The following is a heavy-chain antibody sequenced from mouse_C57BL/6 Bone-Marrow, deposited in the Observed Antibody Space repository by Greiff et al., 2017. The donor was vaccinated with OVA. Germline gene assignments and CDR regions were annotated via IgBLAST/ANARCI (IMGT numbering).Heavy chain of an antibody. CDR2: ISSGGSYT. CDR3: LYYYAMDY. CDR1: GFTFSSYG. Sequence: EVKLVESGGDLVKPGGSLKLSCAASGFTFSSYGMSWVRQTPGKRLEWVATISSGGSYTYYPDSVKGRFTISRDNAKNTLYLQMSSLKSEDTAMYYCLYYYAMDYWGQGTSVTVSS. V-gene: IGHV5-6*01. J-gene: IGHJ4*01.